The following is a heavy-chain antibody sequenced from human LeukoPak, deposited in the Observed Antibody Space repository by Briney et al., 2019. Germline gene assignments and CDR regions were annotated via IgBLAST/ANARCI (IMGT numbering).Heavy chain of an antibody. V-gene: IGHV3-15*01. J-gene: IGHJ3*02. Sequence: GGSLRLSCAASGFTFSNAWMSWVRQAPGKGLEWVGRIKSKTDGGTTDYAAPVKGRFTISRDDSKNTLYLQMNSLKTEDTAVYYCTTDFPRDSGSYYDAFDIWGQGTMVTVSS. CDR3: TTDFPRDSGSYYDAFDI. CDR1: GFTFSNAW. D-gene: IGHD1-26*01. CDR2: IKSKTDGGTT.